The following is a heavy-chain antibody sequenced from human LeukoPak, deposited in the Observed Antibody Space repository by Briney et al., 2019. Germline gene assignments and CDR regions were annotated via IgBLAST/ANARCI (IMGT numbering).Heavy chain of an antibody. J-gene: IGHJ4*01. CDR2: INTDGNIS. CDR3: LAEAPPRPLLFRGDY. D-gene: IGHD6-19*01. Sequence: GGSPRLSCVASGFTFNTYRMHWVRQAPGKGLVWVSHINTDGNISTYADSVKGRFTISRDNAKNTLHLHMSSLRAEDTAVYYCLAEAPPRPLLFRGDYXXXGTLVSVSS. V-gene: IGHV3-74*03. CDR1: GFTFNTYR.